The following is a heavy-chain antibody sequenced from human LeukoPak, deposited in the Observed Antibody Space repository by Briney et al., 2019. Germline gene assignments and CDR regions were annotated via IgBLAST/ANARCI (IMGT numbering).Heavy chain of an antibody. CDR1: GGSISSYY. V-gene: IGHV4-59*01. D-gene: IGHD5-18*01. J-gene: IGHJ3*02. CDR3: ARDHDTGNAFDI. Sequence: PSETLSLTCTVSGGSISSYYWSWIRQPPGKGLEWIWYIYYSGSTNYNPSLKSRVTISVDTSKNQFSLKLSSVTAADTAVYYCARDHDTGNAFDIWGQGTMVAVSS. CDR2: IYYSGST.